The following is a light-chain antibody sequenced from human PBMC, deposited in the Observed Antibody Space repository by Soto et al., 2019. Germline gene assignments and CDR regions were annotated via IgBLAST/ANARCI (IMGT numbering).Light chain of an antibody. CDR1: KLGDKY. V-gene: IGLV3-1*01. CDR2: QDN. CDR3: QVWDSSTFVV. Sequence: SYELTQPPSVSVSPGQTASITCSGNKLGDKYVCWYQQKPGQSPVLVIYQDNRRPSGIVERFSGLNSGNTATLTISGTQAMDEADYYCQVWDSSTFVVFGGGTKVTV. J-gene: IGLJ2*01.